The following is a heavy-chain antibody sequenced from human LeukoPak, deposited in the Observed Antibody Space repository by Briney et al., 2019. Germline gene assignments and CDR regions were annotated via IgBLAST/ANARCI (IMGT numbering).Heavy chain of an antibody. CDR2: IYWDDDK. D-gene: IGHD3-9*01. CDR1: GFSLSTSGVG. V-gene: IGHV2-5*02. CDR3: AHRDYDILTGYYKNNWFDR. J-gene: IGHJ5*02. Sequence: SGPTLVNPTQTLTLTCTFSGFSLSTSGVGVGWIRQPPGKALEWLALIYWDDDKRYSPSLKSRLTITKDTSKNRVVLTMTNMDPVDTATYYCAHRDYDILTGYYKNNWFDRWGQGTLVTVSS.